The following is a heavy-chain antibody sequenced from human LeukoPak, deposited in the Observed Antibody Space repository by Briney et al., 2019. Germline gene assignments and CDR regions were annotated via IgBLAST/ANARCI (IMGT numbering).Heavy chain of an antibody. CDR1: GFTFSNYW. V-gene: IGHV3-7*04. D-gene: IGHD2-2*01. Sequence: GGSLRLSCAAAGFTFSNYWMSLVRQAPGKGLEWVANVKHDGSEKFYVDSVKGRFTISRDNAKNSLYLQMNSLRAEDTAVYYCARHAQSAVGPWGQGTLVTVSS. CDR2: VKHDGSEK. CDR3: ARHAQSAVGP. J-gene: IGHJ5*02.